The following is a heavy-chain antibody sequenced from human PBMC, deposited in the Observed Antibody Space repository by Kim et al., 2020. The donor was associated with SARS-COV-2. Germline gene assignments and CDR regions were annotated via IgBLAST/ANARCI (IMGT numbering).Heavy chain of an antibody. J-gene: IGHJ4*02. D-gene: IGHD3-3*01. V-gene: IGHV4-4*02. CDR3: ARRVRFLEWLKTYYFDY. CDR2: IYHSGST. Sequence: SETLSLTCAVSGGSISSSNWWSWVRQPPGKGLEWIGEIYHSGSTNYNPSLKSRVTISVDKSKNQFSLKLSSVTAADTAVYYCARRVRFLEWLKTYYFDYWGQGTLVTVSS. CDR1: GGSISSSNW.